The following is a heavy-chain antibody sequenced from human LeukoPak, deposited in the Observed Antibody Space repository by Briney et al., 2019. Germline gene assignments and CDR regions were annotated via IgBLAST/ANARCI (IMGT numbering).Heavy chain of an antibody. J-gene: IGHJ6*02. Sequence: PSETLSLTCAVYGGSFSGYYWSWIRQPPGKGLEWIGEINHSGSTNYNPSLKSRVTVSVDTSKNQFSLKLSSVTAADTAVYYCARTGAVHGMDVWGQGTTVTVSS. CDR3: ARTGAVHGMDV. CDR1: GGSFSGYY. CDR2: INHSGST. D-gene: IGHD3-16*01. V-gene: IGHV4-34*01.